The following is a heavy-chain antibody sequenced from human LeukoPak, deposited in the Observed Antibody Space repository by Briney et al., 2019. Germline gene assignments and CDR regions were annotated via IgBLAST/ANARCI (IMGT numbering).Heavy chain of an antibody. J-gene: IGHJ6*03. CDR1: GFTFGSHA. CDR2: IFGSGGSP. D-gene: IGHD3-16*01. Sequence: GGSLRLSCEASGFTFGSHAMYWVRQAPGKGLEWVAGIFGSGGSPHYADSVKGRFTISRDNSRNTVYLQINSLRADDTAVYYCAKLGGHPLHNYYVGVWGKGTTVAVSS. V-gene: IGHV3-23*01. CDR3: AKLGGHPLHNYYVGV.